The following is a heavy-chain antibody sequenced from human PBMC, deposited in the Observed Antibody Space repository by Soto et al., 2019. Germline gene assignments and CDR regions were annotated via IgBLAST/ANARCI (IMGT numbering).Heavy chain of an antibody. CDR3: ARDKGITGIFAV. J-gene: IGHJ6*02. CDR2: VYYSGST. D-gene: IGHD1-20*01. V-gene: IGHV4-59*01. CDR1: GDSISSFY. Sequence: SETLSLTCTVSGDSISSFYWSWIRQPPGKGLEWIGCVYYSGSTYYNPSLKSRVSISLDTSKNQFSLKLRSVTAADTALYYCARDKGITGIFAVWGQGSSVTVSS.